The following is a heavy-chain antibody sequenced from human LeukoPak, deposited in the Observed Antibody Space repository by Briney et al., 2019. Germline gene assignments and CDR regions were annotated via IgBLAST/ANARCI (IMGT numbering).Heavy chain of an antibody. V-gene: IGHV3-74*01. Sequence: PGGSLRLSCAAAGFTFSTYWMHWVRQAPGKGLGWVSRISSGGGSVSYADSVRGRFTISRDNAKNTMYLQMNGLRAEDTAVYFCARYSSSWHANDYWGQGTLVTVSS. CDR3: ARYSSSWHANDY. J-gene: IGHJ4*02. D-gene: IGHD6-13*01. CDR2: ISSGGGSV. CDR1: GFTFSTYW.